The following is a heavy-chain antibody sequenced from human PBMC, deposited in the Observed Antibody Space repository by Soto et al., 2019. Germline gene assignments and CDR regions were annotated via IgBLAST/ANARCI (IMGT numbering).Heavy chain of an antibody. CDR2: ISGSGGST. CDR3: AKDQYYYDSSGYYYGGCFDY. Sequence: PGGSLRLSCAASGFTFSSYAMSWVRQAPGKGLEWVSAISGSGGSTYYADSVKGRFTISRDNSKNTLYLQMNSLRAEDTAVYYCAKDQYYYDSSGYYYGGCFDYWGQGTLVTVSS. CDR1: GFTFSSYA. D-gene: IGHD3-22*01. J-gene: IGHJ4*01. V-gene: IGHV3-23*01.